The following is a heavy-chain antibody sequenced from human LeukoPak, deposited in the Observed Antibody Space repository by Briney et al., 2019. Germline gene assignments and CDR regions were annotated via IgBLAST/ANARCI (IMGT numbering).Heavy chain of an antibody. CDR3: VSDAGNSYRYFAY. CDR1: GFTFKTYS. J-gene: IGHJ4*02. CDR2: ISTGSTFI. Sequence: GGSLRLSCAVSGFTFKTYSMNWVRQAPGKGLEWVSSISTGSTFIYYADSVTGRFTISRDDAKNSLSLQMNNLRAEDTAVYYCVSDAGNSYRYFAYWDRESWSPSPQ. D-gene: IGHD4-23*01. V-gene: IGHV3-21*01.